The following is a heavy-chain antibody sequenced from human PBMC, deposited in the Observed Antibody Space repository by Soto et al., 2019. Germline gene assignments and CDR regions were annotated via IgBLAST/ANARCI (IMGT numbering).Heavy chain of an antibody. V-gene: IGHV3-64D*06. CDR2: ITSDGGSR. Sequence: GGSLRLSCSASGFTFSSYGMHWIRQALGKGLQYVSGITSDGGSRYYADSVKGRFTISRDNSKNTLYLQMSSLRAEDTAVYYCVKAAYCSGGSCYSGSFDSWRQGTLVTVSS. CDR1: GFTFSSYG. CDR3: VKAAYCSGGSCYSGSFDS. J-gene: IGHJ4*02. D-gene: IGHD2-15*01.